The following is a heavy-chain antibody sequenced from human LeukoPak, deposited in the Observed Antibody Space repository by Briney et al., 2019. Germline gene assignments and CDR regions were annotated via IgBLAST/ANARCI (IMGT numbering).Heavy chain of an antibody. CDR1: GFTFDDYA. D-gene: IGHD2-2*02. Sequence: PGRSLRLSCAASGFTFDDYAMHWVRQAPGKGLEGVSGISWNSGSKVYADSVKGRFTISRDNAKNSLYLQMNSMRAEDTALYYCAKASTLCGGWESTSCYKYYAMDVWGQGNTVTVSS. CDR2: ISWNSGSK. J-gene: IGHJ6*02. CDR3: AKASTLCGGWESTSCYKYYAMDV. V-gene: IGHV3-9*01.